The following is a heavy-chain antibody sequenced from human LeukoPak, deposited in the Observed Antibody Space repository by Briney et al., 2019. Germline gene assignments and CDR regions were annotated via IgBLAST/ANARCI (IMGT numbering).Heavy chain of an antibody. D-gene: IGHD7-27*01. V-gene: IGHV1-69*13. CDR1: GGTFSSYA. CDR3: AREAWGGYVDPSRYWYFDL. J-gene: IGHJ2*01. CDR2: IIPIFGTA. Sequence: GASVKVSCTASGGTFSSYAISWVRQAPGQGLEWMGGIIPIFGTANYAQKFQGRVTITADESTGTAYMELSSLRSEDTAVYYCAREAWGGYVDPSRYWYFDLWGRGTLVTVSS.